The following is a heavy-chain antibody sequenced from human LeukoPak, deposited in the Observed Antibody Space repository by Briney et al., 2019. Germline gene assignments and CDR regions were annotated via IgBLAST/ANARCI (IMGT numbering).Heavy chain of an antibody. V-gene: IGHV3-30*02. Sequence: QPGGSLRLSCAASGFTFSSYGMHWVRQAPGKGLEWVAFIRYDGSNKYYADSVKGRFTISRDNSKNTLYLQMNSLRAEDTAVYYCAKAPSLNYYDSSGYSALAPLGYMDVWGKGTTVTISS. CDR3: AKAPSLNYYDSSGYSALAPLGYMDV. J-gene: IGHJ6*03. CDR2: IRYDGSNK. CDR1: GFTFSSYG. D-gene: IGHD3-22*01.